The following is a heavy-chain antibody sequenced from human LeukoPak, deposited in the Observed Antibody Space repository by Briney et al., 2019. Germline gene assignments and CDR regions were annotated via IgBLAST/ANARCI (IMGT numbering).Heavy chain of an antibody. CDR2: ISGSGVNT. D-gene: IGHD6-25*01. Sequence: GGSLRLSCAASGFTFSSYAMSGVRQAPGRGLEWVSAISGSGVNTYYADSVKGRFTISRDNSKNTLYLQMNSLRAEDTSVYYCAKHSSRLPTYMDVWGKGTTVTVSS. CDR3: AKHSSRLPTYMDV. CDR1: GFTFSSYA. V-gene: IGHV3-23*01. J-gene: IGHJ6*03.